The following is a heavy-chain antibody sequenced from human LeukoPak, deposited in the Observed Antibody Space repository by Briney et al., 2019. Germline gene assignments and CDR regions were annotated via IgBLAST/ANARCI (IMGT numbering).Heavy chain of an antibody. CDR3: ARGQNSYGYPSDAFDI. J-gene: IGHJ3*02. V-gene: IGHV1-69*01. CDR2: IIPIFGTA. Sequence: SVKVSCKASGGTFSSYAISWVRQAPGQGLEWMGGIIPIFGTANYAQKFQGRVTITADESTSTAYMELSSLRSEDTAVYYCARGQNSYGYPSDAFDIWGQGTMVTVSS. CDR1: GGTFSSYA. D-gene: IGHD5-18*01.